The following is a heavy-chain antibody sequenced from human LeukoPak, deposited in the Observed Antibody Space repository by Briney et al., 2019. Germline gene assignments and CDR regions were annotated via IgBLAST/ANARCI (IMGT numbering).Heavy chain of an antibody. D-gene: IGHD4-17*01. V-gene: IGHV4-59*01. Sequence: PSETLSLTCTVSGGSISSYYWSWIRQPPGKGLVWIGYIYYSGSTNYNPSLKSRVTISVDTSKNQFSLKLSSVTAADTAVYYCARRGPYGDYLVDWGQGTLVTVSS. CDR1: GGSISSYY. CDR3: ARRGPYGDYLVD. J-gene: IGHJ4*02. CDR2: IYYSGST.